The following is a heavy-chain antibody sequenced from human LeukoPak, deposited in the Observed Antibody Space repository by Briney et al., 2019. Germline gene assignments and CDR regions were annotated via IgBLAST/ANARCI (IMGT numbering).Heavy chain of an antibody. V-gene: IGHV4-39*07. CDR1: GGSISSTSYY. CDR3: AREPLTYYYDSSGYGLGPGVDAFDI. J-gene: IGHJ3*02. D-gene: IGHD3-22*01. CDR2: IYYSGST. Sequence: SETLSLTCTVSGGSISSTSYYWGWIRQPPGKGLEWIGSIYYSGSTYYNPSLKSRVTISIDTSKNQFSLKLSSVTAADTAVYYCAREPLTYYYDSSGYGLGPGVDAFDIWDQGTMVTVSS.